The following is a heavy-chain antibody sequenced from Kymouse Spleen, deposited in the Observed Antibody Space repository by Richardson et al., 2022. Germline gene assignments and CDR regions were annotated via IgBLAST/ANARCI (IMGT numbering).Heavy chain of an antibody. D-gene: IGHD5-12*01. Sequence: LQLQESGPGLVKPSETLSLTCTVSGGSISSSSYYWGWIRQPPGKGLEWIGSIYYSGSTYYNPSLKSRVTISVDTSKNQFSLKLSSVTAADTAVYYCARRGYSGYDWDYFDYWGQGTLVTVSS. CDR3: ARRGYSGYDWDYFDY. CDR1: GGSISSSSYY. CDR2: IYYSGST. J-gene: IGHJ4*02. V-gene: IGHV4-39*01.